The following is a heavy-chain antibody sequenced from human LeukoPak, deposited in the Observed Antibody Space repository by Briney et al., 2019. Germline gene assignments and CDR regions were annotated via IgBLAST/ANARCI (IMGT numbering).Heavy chain of an antibody. D-gene: IGHD3-3*01. Sequence: SVKVSCKASGGTFGSYAISWVRQAPGQGLEWMGGIIPIFGTANYAQKFQGRVTITADESTSTAYMELSSLRSEDTAVYYCARGGVLRFLEWLSFDYWGQGTLVTVSS. CDR2: IIPIFGTA. CDR1: GGTFGSYA. V-gene: IGHV1-69*13. CDR3: ARGGVLRFLEWLSFDY. J-gene: IGHJ4*02.